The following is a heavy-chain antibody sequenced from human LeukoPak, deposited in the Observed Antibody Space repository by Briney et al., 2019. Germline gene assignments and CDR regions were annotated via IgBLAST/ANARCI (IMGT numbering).Heavy chain of an antibody. CDR3: ARVLAVAGTRPFYYYGMDV. Sequence: PSGTLSLTCAVSGGSNSSSNWWSWVRQPPGKGLEWFGEIYHSGSTNYNPSLKSRVTISVDKSKNQFSLKLSSVTAADTAVYYCARVLAVAGTRPFYYYGMDVWGKGTTVTVSS. V-gene: IGHV4-4*02. CDR2: IYHSGST. D-gene: IGHD6-19*01. CDR1: GGSNSSSNW. J-gene: IGHJ6*04.